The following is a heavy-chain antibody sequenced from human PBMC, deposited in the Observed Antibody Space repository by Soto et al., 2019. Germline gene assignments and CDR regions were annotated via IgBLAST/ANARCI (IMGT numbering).Heavy chain of an antibody. V-gene: IGHV1-2*02. J-gene: IGHJ6*02. Sequence: ASVKVNWKSSGYTFTGYSRHWVRQAPGQGLEWMGWINPNSGGTNYAQKFQGRVTMTRDTSISTAYMELSRLRSDDTAVYYCARSYYDFWSGPETYYYGMDVWGQGTTVNVSS. D-gene: IGHD3-3*01. CDR3: ARSYYDFWSGPETYYYGMDV. CDR1: GYTFTGYS. CDR2: INPNSGGT.